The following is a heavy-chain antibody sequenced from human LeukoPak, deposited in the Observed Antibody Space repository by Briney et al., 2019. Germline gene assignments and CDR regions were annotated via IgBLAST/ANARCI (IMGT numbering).Heavy chain of an antibody. CDR2: ISATSSHI. V-gene: IGHV3-21*03. J-gene: IGHJ4*02. CDR3: ARGAGVGSYVPFDL. CDR1: GFTFSRFS. Sequence: GGSLRLSCEGSGFTFSRFSMYWVRQAPGKGLGCVTSISATSSHIYDADSVRGRFTTSRDNAMNSVSLQMNSLRVEDTGIYYCARGAGVGSYVPFDLWGQGTRVTVSS. D-gene: IGHD3-16*01.